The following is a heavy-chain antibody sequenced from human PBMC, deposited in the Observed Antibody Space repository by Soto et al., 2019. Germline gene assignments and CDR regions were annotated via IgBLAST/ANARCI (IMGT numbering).Heavy chain of an antibody. CDR2: INPSGGST. Sequence: QVQLVQSGAEVKKSGASVKVSCKASGYTFTSYYMHWVRQAPGQGLEWMGIINPSGGSTRFAQKFQGRVTLTRDTSTNTVYMELSSLRSDDTAGYYCARDRCDTTSCYECDYWGQGTLVTVSS. V-gene: IGHV1-46*01. CDR3: ARDRCDTTSCYECDY. CDR1: GYTFTSYY. J-gene: IGHJ4*02. D-gene: IGHD2-2*01.